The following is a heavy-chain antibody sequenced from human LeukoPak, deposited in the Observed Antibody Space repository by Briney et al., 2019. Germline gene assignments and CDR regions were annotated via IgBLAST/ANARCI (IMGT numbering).Heavy chain of an antibody. CDR2: TRNKANSYIT. D-gene: IGHD1-26*01. CDR1: GFTFSDDF. V-gene: IGHV3-72*01. Sequence: GESLRLSCAASGFTFSDDFLDWVRQAPGKGLEWVGRTRNKANSYITEYAASVKGRFTISRDDSKNSLYLQMSSLKTDDTAMYYCASIRGTFGYWGQGTLVTVSS. J-gene: IGHJ4*02. CDR3: ASIRGTFGY.